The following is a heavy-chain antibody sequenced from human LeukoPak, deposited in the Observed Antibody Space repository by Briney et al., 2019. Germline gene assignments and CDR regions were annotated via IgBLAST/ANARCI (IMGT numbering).Heavy chain of an antibody. J-gene: IGHJ4*02. CDR3: ARSFSTFEPGFDY. V-gene: IGHV1-18*01. CDR1: GYTFTSYG. D-gene: IGHD3-16*01. CDR2: ISAYNGNT. Sequence: GASVKVSCKASGYTFTSYGVSWVRQAPGQGLEWMGWISAYNGNTNYAQKLQGRVTMTRDMSTSTVYMELSSLRSEDTAVYYCARSFSTFEPGFDYWGQGTLVTVSS.